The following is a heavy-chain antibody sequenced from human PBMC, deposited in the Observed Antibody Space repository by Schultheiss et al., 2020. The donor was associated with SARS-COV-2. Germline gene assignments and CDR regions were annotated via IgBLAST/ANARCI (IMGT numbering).Heavy chain of an antibody. CDR3: ARRRDYDFWSGYSH. D-gene: IGHD3-3*01. V-gene: IGHV4-59*08. J-gene: IGHJ1*01. Sequence: SETLSLTCTVSGGSISSYYWSWIRQPPGKGLEWIGYIYYSGSTYYNPSLKSRVTISVDTSKNQFSLKLSSVTAADTAVYYCARRRDYDFWSGYSHWGQGTLVTVSS. CDR2: IYYSGST. CDR1: GGSISSYY.